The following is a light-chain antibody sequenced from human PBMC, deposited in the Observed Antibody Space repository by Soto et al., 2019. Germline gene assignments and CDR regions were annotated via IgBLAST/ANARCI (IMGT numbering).Light chain of an antibody. Sequence: EIELTQSPDTLSLSPGERATLSCRASQSIRSHLAWYQQKPGQAPRLLIYDASKRAAGIPARFSGSGSGTDFTLTISSLEPEDFAVYYCHHYGATPWTFGQGTQVEMK. CDR3: HHYGATPWT. CDR2: DAS. CDR1: QSIRSH. J-gene: IGKJ1*01. V-gene: IGKV3-11*01.